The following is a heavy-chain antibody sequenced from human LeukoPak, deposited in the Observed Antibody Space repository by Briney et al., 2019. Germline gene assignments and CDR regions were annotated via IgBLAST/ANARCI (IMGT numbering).Heavy chain of an antibody. V-gene: IGHV4-39*07. CDR3: ARVSGWRTISY. CDR1: GGSISGRSYY. D-gene: IGHD6-19*01. Sequence: SETLSLTCTVSGGSISGRSYYWGWIRQPPGKGLEWIGSIYYSGSTYYNPSLKSRVTMSVDTSKNQFSLKLSSVTAADTAVYYCARVSGWRTISYWGQGTLVTVSS. CDR2: IYYSGST. J-gene: IGHJ4*02.